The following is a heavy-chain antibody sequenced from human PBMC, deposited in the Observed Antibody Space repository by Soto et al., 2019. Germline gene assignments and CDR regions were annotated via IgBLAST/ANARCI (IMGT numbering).Heavy chain of an antibody. J-gene: IGHJ5*01. CDR1: GGSISSGGYY. Sequence: PSETLSLTCTVSGGSISSGGYYWSWIRQHPGKGLDWIGYIYYSGITYYNPSLKSRVTISVDTSKNQFSLKLSSVTAADTAVYYCARAKIGYCSSTSCPANWFDYWGQGTLVTVSS. D-gene: IGHD2-2*01. CDR3: ARAKIGYCSSTSCPANWFDY. V-gene: IGHV4-31*03. CDR2: IYYSGIT.